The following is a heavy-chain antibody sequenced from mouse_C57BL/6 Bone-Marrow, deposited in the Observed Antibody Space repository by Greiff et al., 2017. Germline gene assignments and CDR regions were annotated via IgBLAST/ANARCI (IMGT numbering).Heavy chain of an antibody. Sequence: QVQLQQPGAELVRPGSSVKLSCKASGYTFTSYWMHWVKQRPIQGLEWIGNINPSDSETHYNQKFKDKATLTVDKSSSTAYMQLSSLTSADSAVYDCAGDWDARGAGWYFDVWGTGTTGTVAS. J-gene: IGHJ1*03. CDR1: GYTFTSYW. D-gene: IGHD4-1*01. CDR3: AGDWDARGAGWYFDV. V-gene: IGHV1-52*01. CDR2: INPSDSET.